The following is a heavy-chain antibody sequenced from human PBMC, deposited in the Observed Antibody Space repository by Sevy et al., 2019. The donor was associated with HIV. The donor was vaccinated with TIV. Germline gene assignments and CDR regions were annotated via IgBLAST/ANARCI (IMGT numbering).Heavy chain of an antibody. CDR3: AKDFTGYNGMDV. Sequence: GGSLRLSCVVSGIIFTTSGMHWVRQAPGKGQEWVAVISYHGRNKFYADSVKGRSTISRDNSKNILYLQMNSLRAEDTAVYYCAKDFTGYNGMDVWGQGTIVTVSS. CDR2: ISYHGRNK. CDR1: GIIFTTSG. V-gene: IGHV3-30*18. D-gene: IGHD3-9*01. J-gene: IGHJ6*02.